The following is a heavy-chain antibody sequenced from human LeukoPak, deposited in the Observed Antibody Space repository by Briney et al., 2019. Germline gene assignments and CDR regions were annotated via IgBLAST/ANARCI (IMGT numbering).Heavy chain of an antibody. J-gene: IGHJ4*02. D-gene: IGHD3-10*01. CDR1: GYTLTELS. CDR2: FDPEDGET. Sequence: ASVKVSCKVSGYTLTELSMHWVRQAPGKGLEWMGGFDPEDGETIYAQKFQGRVTMTEDTSTDTAYMELSSLRSEDTAVYYCATDPGYDSGSCFDYWGQGTLVTVSS. V-gene: IGHV1-24*01. CDR3: ATDPGYDSGSCFDY.